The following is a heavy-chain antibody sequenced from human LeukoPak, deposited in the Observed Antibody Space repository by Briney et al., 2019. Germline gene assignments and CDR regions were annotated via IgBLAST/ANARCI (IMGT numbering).Heavy chain of an antibody. Sequence: GGSLRLSCAASGFTFSSYSMNWVRQAPRKGLEWVSYISSSSSTIYYADSVKGRFTISRDNAKNSLYLQMNSLRAEDTAVYYCARDLEEAYCGGDCYSGAFDIWGQGTMVTVSS. CDR3: ARDLEEAYCGGDCYSGAFDI. V-gene: IGHV3-48*01. D-gene: IGHD2-21*02. CDR2: ISSSSSTI. CDR1: GFTFSSYS. J-gene: IGHJ3*02.